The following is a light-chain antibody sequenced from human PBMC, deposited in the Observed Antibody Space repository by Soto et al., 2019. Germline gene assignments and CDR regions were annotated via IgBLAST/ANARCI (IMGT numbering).Light chain of an antibody. CDR2: GTS. J-gene: IGKJ5*01. CDR3: QQYGTSPPIT. V-gene: IGKV3-20*01. Sequence: EIVLTQSPGTLSLSAGDRATLSCRASQSVSRSSLAWYQQKRGQAPRLLIYGTSTRDTGIPDRIAGSGSGTDFNLTISRLEPEDFAVYYCQQYGTSPPITFGQGTRLEIK. CDR1: QSVSRSS.